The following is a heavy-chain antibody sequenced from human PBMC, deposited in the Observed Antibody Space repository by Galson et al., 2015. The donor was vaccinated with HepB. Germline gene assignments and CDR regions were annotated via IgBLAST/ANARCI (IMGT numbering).Heavy chain of an antibody. CDR3: AKHVAVGAYIYYGMDV. CDR2: IYPADSDT. J-gene: IGHJ6*02. D-gene: IGHD2-2*01. CDR1: GYNFNNYW. Sequence: QSGAEVKKPGESLKISCKGSGYNFNNYWIGWVRHMPGKGLEWMGIIYPADSDTRYSPSFQGQVTISADRSISTAYLQWTSLKASDTAMYYCAKHVAVGAYIYYGMDVWGQGTTVTVSS. V-gene: IGHV5-51*01.